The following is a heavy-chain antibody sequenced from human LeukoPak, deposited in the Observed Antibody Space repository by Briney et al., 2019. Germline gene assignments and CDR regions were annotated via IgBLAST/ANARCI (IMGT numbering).Heavy chain of an antibody. J-gene: IGHJ4*02. CDR3: ARVGDDYGDYSADY. V-gene: IGHV3-21*01. Sequence: GGPLRLSCAASGFTFSSYSMHWVRQAPGKGLEWVSSISSSSSYIYYADSVKGRFTISRDNAKNSLYLQMNSLRAEDTAVYYCARVGDDYGDYSADYWGQGTLVTVSS. D-gene: IGHD4-17*01. CDR1: GFTFSSYS. CDR2: ISSSSSYI.